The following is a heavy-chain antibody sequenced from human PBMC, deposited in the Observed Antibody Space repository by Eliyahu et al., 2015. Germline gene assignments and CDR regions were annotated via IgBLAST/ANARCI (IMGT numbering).Heavy chain of an antibody. V-gene: IGHV4-34*01. CDR3: ARVLRLGVQAFDI. J-gene: IGHJ3*02. CDR1: GGSFSGYY. CDR2: INHSGST. D-gene: IGHD3-16*01. Sequence: QVQLQQWGAGLLKPSETLSLTCAVYGGSFSGYYWSWIRQPPGKGLEWIGEINHSGSTNYNPSLKSRVTISVDTSKNQFSLKLSSVTAADTAVYYCARVLRLGVQAFDIWGQGTMVTVSS.